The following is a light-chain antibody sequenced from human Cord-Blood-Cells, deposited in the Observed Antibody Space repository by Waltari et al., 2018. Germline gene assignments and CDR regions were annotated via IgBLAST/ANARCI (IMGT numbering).Light chain of an antibody. CDR2: DVS. V-gene: IGLV2-14*01. J-gene: IGLJ3*02. CDR1: RSDLGGYNY. CDR3: SSYTSSSTWV. Sequence: QSALTQPASVSGSPGQSITISCTGTRSDLGGYNYVPWYQQHPGKATKLMIYDVSKRPSGVSNRFSGSKSGNTASLTISGLQAEDEADYYCSSYTSSSTWVFGGGTKLTVL.